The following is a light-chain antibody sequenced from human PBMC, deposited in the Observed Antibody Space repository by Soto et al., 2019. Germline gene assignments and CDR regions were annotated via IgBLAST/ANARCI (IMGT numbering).Light chain of an antibody. J-gene: IGKJ1*01. CDR3: QQSYSIPWT. V-gene: IGKV1-39*01. Sequence: DIQMTQSPSSLSASIGDRVTITCRASQSISNYLNWYQQKPGKAPKLLIYAASSLQSGVTSRFSGVGSGTDFTLTINSLQPEDFATYYCQQSYSIPWTFGQGTKVEIK. CDR2: AAS. CDR1: QSISNY.